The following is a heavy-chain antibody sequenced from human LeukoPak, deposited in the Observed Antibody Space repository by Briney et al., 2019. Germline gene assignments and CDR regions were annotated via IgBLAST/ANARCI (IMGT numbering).Heavy chain of an antibody. D-gene: IGHD6-19*01. J-gene: IGHJ4*02. CDR1: GGSISSYY. Sequence: PSETLSLTCTVSGGSISSYYWSWIRQPPGKGLEWIGYIYYSGSTNYNPSLKSRVTISVDTSKNQFSLKLSSVTAADTAVYYCARARPGYSSGWYGYYFDYWGQGTLVTVSS. CDR2: IYYSGST. V-gene: IGHV4-59*01. CDR3: ARARPGYSSGWYGYYFDY.